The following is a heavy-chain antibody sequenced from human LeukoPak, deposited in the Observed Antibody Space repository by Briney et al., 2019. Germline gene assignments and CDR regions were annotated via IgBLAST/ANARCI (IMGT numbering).Heavy chain of an antibody. CDR2: ISGGGGST. CDR3: AKLLMSPYYFDS. Sequence: PGGSLRLSCAASGFTFSSYAMSWVRQAPGKGLEWVSAISGGGGSTYYADSVKGRFTISRDNSKNTLYLQMNSLRAEDTAVYYCAKLLMSPYYFDSWGQGTLVTVSS. CDR1: GFTFSSYA. V-gene: IGHV3-23*01. J-gene: IGHJ4*02.